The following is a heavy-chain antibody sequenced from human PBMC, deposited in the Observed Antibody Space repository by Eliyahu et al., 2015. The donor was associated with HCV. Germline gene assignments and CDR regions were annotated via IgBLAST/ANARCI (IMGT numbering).Heavy chain of an antibody. Sequence: EVQLVESGGGLVQPGGSLRLSCAASGFTVSSNYMSWVRQAPGKGLEWVSVIYSGGSTYYADSVKGRFTISRDNSKNTLYLQMNSLRAEDTAVYYCAREASAGDYYDYYYYMDVWGKGTTVTVSS. CDR2: IYSGGST. J-gene: IGHJ6*03. D-gene: IGHD4-17*01. CDR3: AREASAGDYYDYYYYMDV. CDR1: GFTVSSNY. V-gene: IGHV3-66*01.